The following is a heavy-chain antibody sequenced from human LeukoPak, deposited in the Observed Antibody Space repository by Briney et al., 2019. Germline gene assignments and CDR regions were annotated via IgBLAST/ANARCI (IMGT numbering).Heavy chain of an antibody. V-gene: IGHV3-23*01. D-gene: IGHD5-18*01. J-gene: IGHJ4*02. CDR3: AKGEWIQFQLYYFDY. Sequence: PGGSLRLSCAGSGFAFGTYAMSWVRQAPGKGLEWVSAISSSGGSTYYADSVKGRFTISRDNSKNTLYLQMNSLRAEDTAVYYCAKGEWIQFQLYYFDYWGQGTLVTVSS. CDR2: ISSSGGST. CDR1: GFAFGTYA.